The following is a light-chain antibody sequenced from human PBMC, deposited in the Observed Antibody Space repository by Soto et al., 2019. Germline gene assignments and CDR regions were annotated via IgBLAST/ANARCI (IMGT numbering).Light chain of an antibody. CDR3: QQYENWPWT. Sequence: IVMTQSPASRSGSPGVIATLSFMTSQSISDTLAWYQQKPGQAPRLLIYSASRRATGFPARFSGSGSGTDFTLTISSLQSEDFAVYYCQQYENWPWTFGQGTKVDI. V-gene: IGKV3-15*01. J-gene: IGKJ1*01. CDR2: SAS. CDR1: QSISDT.